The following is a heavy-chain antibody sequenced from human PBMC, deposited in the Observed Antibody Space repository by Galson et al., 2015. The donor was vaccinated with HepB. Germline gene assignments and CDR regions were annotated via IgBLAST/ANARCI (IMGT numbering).Heavy chain of an antibody. CDR1: AFTFRTYW. D-gene: IGHD3-22*01. CDR3: VRVNSYDGSANRVFDF. V-gene: IGHV3-7*03. J-gene: IGHJ2*01. Sequence: SLRLSCAASAFTFRTYWMAWVRQAPGQGLEWVASIKTDGSERNYVDSVRGRFTISRDNARSLLYLYMNSVRVDDTAVYYCVRVNSYDGSANRVFDFWGRGALVTVSS. CDR2: IKTDGSER.